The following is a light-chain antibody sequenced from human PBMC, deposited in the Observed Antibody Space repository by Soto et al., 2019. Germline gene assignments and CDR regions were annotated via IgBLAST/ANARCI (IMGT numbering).Light chain of an antibody. Sequence: EIVLTQSPGTLSLSLGERATLSCRASQSVTSNYLAWFQQKPGQAPRVLIYGASSRATGVPDRFSGSGSGTDFTLTISRLEPEDFAVYYCQQYTSLPFTFGPGTKVDSK. CDR2: GAS. V-gene: IGKV3-20*01. CDR1: QSVTSNY. CDR3: QQYTSLPFT. J-gene: IGKJ3*01.